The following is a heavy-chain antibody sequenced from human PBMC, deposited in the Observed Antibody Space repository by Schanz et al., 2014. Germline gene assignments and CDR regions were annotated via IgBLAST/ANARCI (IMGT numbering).Heavy chain of an antibody. V-gene: IGHV3-11*06. Sequence: QVQLVESGGGLVTPGGSLRLSCVAFGFTFSDSQMTWIRQAPGKGLEWISYISSTSTYISYAASVEGRFTVSRDNAQNSLYLQMHSLRFEDSALYYCASGRKWPAVDYWGQGVQVTVSS. CDR1: GFTFSDSQ. D-gene: IGHD5-12*01. J-gene: IGHJ4*02. CDR3: ASGRKWPAVDY. CDR2: ISSTSTYI.